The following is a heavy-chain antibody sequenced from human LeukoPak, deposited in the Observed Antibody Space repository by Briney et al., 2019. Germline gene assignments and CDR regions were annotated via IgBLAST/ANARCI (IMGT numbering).Heavy chain of an antibody. V-gene: IGHV3-23*01. CDR2: IGGSDGKT. D-gene: IGHD3-22*01. J-gene: IGHJ4*02. CDR1: GFTFSRCA. Sequence: GGSLRLSCAASGFTFSRCAMGWVRQIPGKGLEWVAGIGGSDGKTYYADPVKGRFSISRDNSKNSLYLQLNSLRSDDTAIYYCVKDANYFDSGSYMVPFDSWGQGTLVTVSS. CDR3: VKDANYFDSGSYMVPFDS.